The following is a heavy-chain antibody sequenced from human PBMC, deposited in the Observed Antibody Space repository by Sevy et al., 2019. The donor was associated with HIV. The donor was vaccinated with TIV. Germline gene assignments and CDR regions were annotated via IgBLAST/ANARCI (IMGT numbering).Heavy chain of an antibody. J-gene: IGHJ3*02. V-gene: IGHV3-7*03. D-gene: IGHD3-16*02. CDR2: IKQDGSEK. CDR1: GFTFSRYW. Sequence: GGSLRLSCAASGFTFSRYWMSWVRQAPGKGLEWVANIKQDGSEKYYVDSVKGRFTISRDNAKNSLYLQKNSLRAEDTAVYYCARDGAFYDYVWGSYRRDAFDIWGQGTMVTVSS. CDR3: ARDGAFYDYVWGSYRRDAFDI.